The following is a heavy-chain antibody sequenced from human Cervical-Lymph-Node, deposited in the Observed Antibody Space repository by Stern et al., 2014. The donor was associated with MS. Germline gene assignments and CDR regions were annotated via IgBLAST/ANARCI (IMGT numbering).Heavy chain of an antibody. CDR3: ARGGTYYYDTTGYILDN. J-gene: IGHJ4*02. D-gene: IGHD3-22*01. V-gene: IGHV4-61*02. CDR2: IYTSGST. CDR1: GGSISSGDYY. Sequence: QLQLQESGPGLVKPSQTLSLTCTVSGGSISSGDYYWTWIRQPAGKGLEWIGRIYTSGSTNYSPSLQSRVTISLDTSKNQFSLRLSSVTAADTAVYYCARGGTYYYDTTGYILDNWGQGTLVTVSS.